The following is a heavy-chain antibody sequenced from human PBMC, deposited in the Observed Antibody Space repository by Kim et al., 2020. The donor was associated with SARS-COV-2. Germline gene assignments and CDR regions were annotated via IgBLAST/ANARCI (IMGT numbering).Heavy chain of an antibody. CDR3: AKDRSSGWRY. J-gene: IGHJ4*02. Sequence: GGSLRLSCAASGFTFSSYGMHWVRQAPGKGLEWVAVISYDGSNKYYADSVKGRFTISRDNSKNTLYLQMNSLRAEDTAVYYCAKDRSSGWRYWGQGTLVTVSS. CDR1: GFTFSSYG. D-gene: IGHD6-19*01. V-gene: IGHV3-30*18. CDR2: ISYDGSNK.